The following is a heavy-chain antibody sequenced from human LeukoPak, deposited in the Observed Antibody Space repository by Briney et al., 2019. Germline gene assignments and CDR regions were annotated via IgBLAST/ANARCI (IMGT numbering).Heavy chain of an antibody. J-gene: IGHJ4*02. CDR3: ARGRGYYDSSGYYY. CDR2: INHSGST. V-gene: IGHV4-34*01. Sequence: SETLSLTCAVYGGSFSGYYWSWIRQPPGKVLEWIGEINHSGSTNYNPSLKSRVTISVDTSKNQFSLKLSSVTAADTAVYYCARGRGYYDSSGYYYWGQGTLVTVSS. D-gene: IGHD3-22*01. CDR1: GGSFSGYY.